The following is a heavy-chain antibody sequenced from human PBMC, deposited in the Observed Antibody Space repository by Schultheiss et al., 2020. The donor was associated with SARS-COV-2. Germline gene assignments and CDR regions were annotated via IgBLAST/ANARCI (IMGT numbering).Heavy chain of an antibody. CDR3: AGLWFGELLENY. CDR2: INHSGST. CDR1: GGSFSGYY. Sequence: SETLSLTCAVYGGSFSGYYWSWIRQPPGKGLEWIGEINHSGSTNYNPSLKSRVTISADTSKNQFSLKLSSVTAADTAVYYCAGLWFGELLENYWGQGTLVTVSS. D-gene: IGHD3-10*01. V-gene: IGHV4-34*01. J-gene: IGHJ4*02.